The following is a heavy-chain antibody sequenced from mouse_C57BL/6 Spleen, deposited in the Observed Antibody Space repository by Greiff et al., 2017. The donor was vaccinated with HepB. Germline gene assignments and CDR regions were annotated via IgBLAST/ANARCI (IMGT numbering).Heavy chain of an antibody. D-gene: IGHD1-1*01. CDR1: GFSFNTYA. Sequence: DVQLVESGGGLVQPKGSLKLSCAASGFSFNTYAMNWVRQAPGKGLEWVARIRSKSNNYATYYADSGKDRFTISRDDSESMLYLQMNNLKTEDTAMYYCVRQIYYYGSSYGNYAMDYWGQGTSVTVSS. J-gene: IGHJ4*01. V-gene: IGHV10-1*01. CDR2: IRSKSNNYAT. CDR3: VRQIYYYGSSYGNYAMDY.